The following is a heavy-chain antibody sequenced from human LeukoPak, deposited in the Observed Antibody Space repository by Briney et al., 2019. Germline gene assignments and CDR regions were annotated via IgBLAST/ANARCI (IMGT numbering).Heavy chain of an antibody. CDR1: GFTFSDNY. D-gene: IGHD3-10*01. J-gene: IGHJ5*02. CDR2: ISSSGSTI. Sequence: PGGSLRLSCAASGFTFSDNYMTWVRQAPGKGLQWVSYISSSGSTIYYADSVKGRFTVSRDNAKNSLYLQMNSLRAEDTAVYYCASITMLRGVISSWGQGTLVTVSS. V-gene: IGHV3-11*01. CDR3: ASITMLRGVISS.